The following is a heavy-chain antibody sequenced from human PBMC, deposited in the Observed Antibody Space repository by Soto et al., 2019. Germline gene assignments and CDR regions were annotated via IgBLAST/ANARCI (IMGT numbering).Heavy chain of an antibody. CDR1: GYIFVNYG. CDR2: ISPYTGNT. J-gene: IGHJ6*02. CDR3: VMVDNYVTPTPQDV. V-gene: IGHV1-18*01. Sequence: QVQLVQSGDEVKKPGASVKVSCKASGYIFVNYGIAWVRQAPGQGLEWMGWISPYTGNTHSASKVQGRLTMPTDTSMRTAYMDLGSMTSDDTAVYYCVMVDNYVTPTPQDVWGQGTTVTVSS. D-gene: IGHD3-16*01.